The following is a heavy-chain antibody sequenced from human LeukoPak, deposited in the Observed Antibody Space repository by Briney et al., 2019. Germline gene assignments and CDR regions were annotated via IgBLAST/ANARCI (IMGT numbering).Heavy chain of an antibody. CDR1: GGSISSYY. V-gene: IGHV4-59*01. J-gene: IGHJ5*02. D-gene: IGHD3-16*01. CDR3: ARAPIPYDRSRTDYWFDP. CDR2: IYYSGST. Sequence: PSETLSLTCSVSGGSISSYYWSWIRQPPRKGLEWIGYIYYSGSTNYNPSLKSRVTISLDTSKSQFSLKLTSVTAADTAVYYCARAPIPYDRSRTDYWFDPWGQGTLVTVAS.